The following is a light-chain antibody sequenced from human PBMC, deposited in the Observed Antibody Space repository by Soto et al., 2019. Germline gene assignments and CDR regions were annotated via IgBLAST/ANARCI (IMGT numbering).Light chain of an antibody. CDR2: EVS. CDR3: SSYTGSSPIL. J-gene: IGLJ1*01. Sequence: QSVLTQPASVSGSPGQSITISCTGTSSDFGDYDYVSWYLQHPGKVPKLMIYEVSNRPSGVSNRFSGSKSGNTASLTISGLQAEDEADYYCSSYTGSSPILFGLGTKLTV. V-gene: IGLV2-14*01. CDR1: SSDFGDYDY.